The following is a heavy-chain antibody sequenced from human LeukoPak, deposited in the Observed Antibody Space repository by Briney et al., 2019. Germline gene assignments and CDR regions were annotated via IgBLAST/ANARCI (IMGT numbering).Heavy chain of an antibody. CDR1: GYTFTSYD. Sequence: GASVKVSCKASGYTFTSYDINWVRQATGQGLEWMGWINPNSGGTNYAQKFQGRVTMTRDTSISTAYMELSRLRSDDTAVYYCATSLTGYCSSTSCYTWVYFDYWGQGTLVTVSS. J-gene: IGHJ4*02. V-gene: IGHV1-2*02. CDR2: INPNSGGT. D-gene: IGHD2-2*02. CDR3: ATSLTGYCSSTSCYTWVYFDY.